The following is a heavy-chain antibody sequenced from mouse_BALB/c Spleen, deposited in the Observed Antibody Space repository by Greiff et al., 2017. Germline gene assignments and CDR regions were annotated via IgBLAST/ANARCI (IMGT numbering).Heavy chain of an antibody. V-gene: IGHV1-54*03. D-gene: IGHD2-4*01. CDR3: ARSTMITTRFDY. Sequence: VQLQQSGAELVRPGTSVKVSCKASGYDFTNYLIEWVKQRPGQGLEWIGVINPGSGGTNYNEKFKGKATLTADKSSSTAYMQLSSLTSDDSAVYFCARSTMITTRFDYWGQGTTLTVSS. CDR1: GYDFTNYL. CDR2: INPGSGGT. J-gene: IGHJ2*01.